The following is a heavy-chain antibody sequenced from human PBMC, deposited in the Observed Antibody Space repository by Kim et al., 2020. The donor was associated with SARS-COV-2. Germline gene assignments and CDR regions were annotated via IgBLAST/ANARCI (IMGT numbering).Heavy chain of an antibody. CDR2: INPSGGST. V-gene: IGHV1-46*01. J-gene: IGHJ4*02. CDR1: GYTFTSYY. CDR3: AREGFLWFGENYHAEVDY. Sequence: ASVKVSCKASGYTFTSYYMHWVRQAPGQGLEWMGIINPSGGSTSYAQKFQGRVTMTRDTSTSTVYMELSSLRSEDTAVYYCAREGFLWFGENYHAEVDYWGQGTLVTVSS. D-gene: IGHD3-10*01.